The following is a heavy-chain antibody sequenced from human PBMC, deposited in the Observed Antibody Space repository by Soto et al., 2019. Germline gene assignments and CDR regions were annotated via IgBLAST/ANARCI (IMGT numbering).Heavy chain of an antibody. J-gene: IGHJ4*02. V-gene: IGHV4-30-4*01. CDR3: ARGILHYFDY. CDR2: IYYSGST. D-gene: IGHD3-9*01. Sequence: QVPLQESGPGLVKPSQTLSLTCTVSGGSISSGDYYWSWIRQPPGKGLEWIGYIYYSGSTYYNPSLKXXVXIXXDTSKNQFSLKLSSVTAADTAVYYCARGILHYFDYWGQGTLVTVSS. CDR1: GGSISSGDYY.